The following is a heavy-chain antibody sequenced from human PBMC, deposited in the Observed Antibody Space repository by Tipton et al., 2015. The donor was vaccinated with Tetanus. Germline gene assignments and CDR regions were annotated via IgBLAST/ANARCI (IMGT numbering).Heavy chain of an antibody. J-gene: IGHJ4*02. CDR3: ARGPRLLLYYFDS. CDR1: GFTFTDYN. D-gene: IGHD5-12*01. V-gene: IGHV3-21*01. CDR2: LGTTSGYI. Sequence: GSLRLSCAASGFTFTDYNLIWVRQAPGKGLEWVSSLGTTSGYIFYADSVKGRFTISRDDAKNSLFLQMNSLRAEDTAVYCCARGPRLLLYYFDSWGQGTLVTVSS.